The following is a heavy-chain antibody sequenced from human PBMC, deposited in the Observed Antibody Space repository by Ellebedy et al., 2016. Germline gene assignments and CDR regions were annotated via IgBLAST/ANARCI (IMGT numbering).Heavy chain of an antibody. CDR2: ISGSGGST. CDR1: GFTFSSYA. J-gene: IGHJ5*02. D-gene: IGHD3-10*01. CDR3: ARQTYYYGSGEGFDP. V-gene: IGHV3-23*01. Sequence: GESLKISXAASGFTFSSYAMSWVRQAPGKGLEWVSAISGSGGSTYYADSVKGRFTISRDNSKNTLYLQMNSLRAEDTAVYYCARQTYYYGSGEGFDPWGQGTLVTVSS.